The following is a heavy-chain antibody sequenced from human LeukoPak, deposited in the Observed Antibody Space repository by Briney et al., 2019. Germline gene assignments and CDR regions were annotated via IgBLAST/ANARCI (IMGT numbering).Heavy chain of an antibody. J-gene: IGHJ4*02. CDR3: ARDILALEGDYLFDY. D-gene: IGHD4-17*01. CDR1: GGTFSSYA. CDR2: IIPIFGTA. Sequence: SVKVSCKASGGTFSSYAISWVRQAPGQGLEWMGRIIPIFGTANYAQKFQGRVTITTDESTSTAYMEMSSLRSEDTAVYYCARDILALEGDYLFDYWGQGTLVTVSS. V-gene: IGHV1-69*05.